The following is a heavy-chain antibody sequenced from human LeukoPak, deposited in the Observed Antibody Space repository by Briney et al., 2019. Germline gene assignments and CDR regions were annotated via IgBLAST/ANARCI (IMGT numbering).Heavy chain of an antibody. D-gene: IGHD4-17*01. V-gene: IGHV3-7*01. CDR3: ARVGARQILEY. CDR2: IKQDGGEK. J-gene: IGHJ4*02. Sequence: GGSLRLSCAASGFTFDRYAMHWVRQAPGKGLEWVANIKQDGGEKYYLDSVKGRFTVSRDNAKNSLYLQMSSLRAEDTAVYYCARVGARQILEYWGQGTLVTVSS. CDR1: GFTFDRYA.